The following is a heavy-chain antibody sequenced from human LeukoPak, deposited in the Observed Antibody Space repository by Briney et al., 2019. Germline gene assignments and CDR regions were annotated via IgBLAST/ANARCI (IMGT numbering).Heavy chain of an antibody. D-gene: IGHD6-19*01. V-gene: IGHV4-4*07. Sequence: SETLSLTCTVSAGSIGSFYWSWLRQPAGKGLEWIGRVSPSGITNCSPSLKSRVTMSIDTSKNQFSLKLSSVTAADTAMYYCARGISVAQTLAFDPWGQGTLVIVSS. J-gene: IGHJ5*02. CDR1: AGSIGSFY. CDR3: ARGISVAQTLAFDP. CDR2: VSPSGIT.